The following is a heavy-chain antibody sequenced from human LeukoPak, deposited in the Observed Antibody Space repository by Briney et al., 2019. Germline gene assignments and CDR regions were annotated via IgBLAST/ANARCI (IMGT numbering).Heavy chain of an antibody. CDR2: ISGSGGST. CDR3: AKGGYGYGYFPYYMDV. CDR1: GFTFSSYA. Sequence: GGSLRLSCAASGFTFSSYAMSWVRQAPGKGLEWVSAISGSGGSTYYADSVKGRFTISRDNSKNTLYLQMNSLRAEDTAVYYCAKGGYGYGYFPYYMDVWGKGTTVTVSS. J-gene: IGHJ6*03. D-gene: IGHD5-18*01. V-gene: IGHV3-23*01.